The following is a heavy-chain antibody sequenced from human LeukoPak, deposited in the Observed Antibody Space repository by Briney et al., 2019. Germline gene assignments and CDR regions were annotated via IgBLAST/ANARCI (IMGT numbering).Heavy chain of an antibody. CDR3: ARAPDRIRFDP. CDR1: GGSLRADF. V-gene: IGHV4-34*01. CDR2: IHPGGST. J-gene: IGHJ5*02. D-gene: IGHD1-14*01. Sequence: IPSGTLSLTCAVYGGSLRADFWSWIRQPPGKGLEWIGDIHPGGSTKYNPSLESRVTISVDTSKNQFSLRLTSVTAADTAVYYCARAPDRIRFDPWGQGALVTVSS.